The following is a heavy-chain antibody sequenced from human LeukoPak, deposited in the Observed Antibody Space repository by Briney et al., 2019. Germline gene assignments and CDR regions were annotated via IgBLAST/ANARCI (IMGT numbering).Heavy chain of an antibody. CDR3: AREYYYDSSLAFDI. CDR1: GFTFSSYG. J-gene: IGHJ3*02. D-gene: IGHD3-22*01. V-gene: IGHV3-33*01. Sequence: GGSLRLSCAASGFTFSSYGMDWVRQAPGTGLEWVAAIWYDGSNKHYADSVKGRFTISRDNSKNTLYLQMNSLRAEDTAVYYCAREYYYDSSLAFDIWGQGTMVTVSS. CDR2: IWYDGSNK.